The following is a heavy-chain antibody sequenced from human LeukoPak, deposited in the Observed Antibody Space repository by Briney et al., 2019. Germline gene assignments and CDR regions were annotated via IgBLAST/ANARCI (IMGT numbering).Heavy chain of an antibody. D-gene: IGHD3-10*01. CDR1: GYTFTSYS. CDR2: ISAYDGNT. Sequence: ASVKVSCKASGYTFTSYSISWVRQAPGQGLEWMGWISAYDGNTNYAQKLQGRVTMTTDTSTSTAYMELSSLRSEDTAVYYCARKGYGRGDWFDPWGQGTLVTVSS. V-gene: IGHV1-18*01. CDR3: ARKGYGRGDWFDP. J-gene: IGHJ5*02.